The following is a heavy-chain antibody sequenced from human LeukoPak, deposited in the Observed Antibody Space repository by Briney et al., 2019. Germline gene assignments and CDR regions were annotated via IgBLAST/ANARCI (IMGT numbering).Heavy chain of an antibody. V-gene: IGHV3-53*01. D-gene: IGHD6-13*01. CDR1: GFPVSSNY. Sequence: PGGSLRLSCAASGFPVSSNYMSWVRQAPGKGLEWVSVIYSGGSTYYAVSVKGRFTISRDNSKNTLYLQMNSLRAEDTAVYYCARDLAGTTLGWFDPWGQGTLVTVSS. CDR3: ARDLAGTTLGWFDP. CDR2: IYSGGST. J-gene: IGHJ5*02.